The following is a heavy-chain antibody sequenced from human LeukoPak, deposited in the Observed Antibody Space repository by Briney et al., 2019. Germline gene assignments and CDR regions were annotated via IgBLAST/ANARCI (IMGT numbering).Heavy chain of an antibody. Sequence: SETLSLTCAVYGGSFSGYYWSWIRQPPGKGLEWIGEISHSGSTNYNPSLKSRVTISVETSKNQFSLKLSSVTAADTAVYYCARQIGLNWFDPWGQGTLVTVSS. J-gene: IGHJ5*02. CDR2: ISHSGST. V-gene: IGHV4-34*01. CDR1: GGSFSGYY. CDR3: ARQIGLNWFDP.